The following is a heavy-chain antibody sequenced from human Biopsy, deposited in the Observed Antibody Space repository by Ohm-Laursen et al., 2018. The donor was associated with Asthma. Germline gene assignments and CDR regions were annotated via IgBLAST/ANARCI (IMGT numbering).Heavy chain of an antibody. V-gene: IGHV3-53*01. CDR3: ARGDSSNWSHYYFDN. CDR2: IYSGGTS. D-gene: IGHD3-22*01. J-gene: IGHJ4*02. CDR1: GFAVSRDH. Sequence: SLRLSCAASGFAVSRDHMFWVRQAPGKGLEWVSVIYSGGTSHTADSVRGRFTISRDYSKNTLYLQMHSLRAEDTAVYYCARGDSSNWSHYYFDNWGQGTLATVSS.